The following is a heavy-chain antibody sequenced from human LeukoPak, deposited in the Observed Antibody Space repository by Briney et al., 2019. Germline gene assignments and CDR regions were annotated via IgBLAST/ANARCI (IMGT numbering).Heavy chain of an antibody. Sequence: SETLSLTCTVSGGSVSSGSYYWSWIRQPPGKGLEWIGYIYYSGSTNYNPSLKSRVTISVDTSKNQFSLKLSSVTAADTAVYYCARGEWDLLFDYWGQGTLVTVSS. V-gene: IGHV4-61*01. J-gene: IGHJ4*02. CDR1: GGSVSSGSYY. CDR3: ARGEWDLLFDY. CDR2: IYYSGST. D-gene: IGHD1-26*01.